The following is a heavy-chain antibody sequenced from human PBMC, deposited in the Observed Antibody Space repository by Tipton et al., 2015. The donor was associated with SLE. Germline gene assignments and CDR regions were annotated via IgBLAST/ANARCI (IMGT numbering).Heavy chain of an antibody. D-gene: IGHD1-26*01. V-gene: IGHV4-59*01. CDR2: TYYSGST. J-gene: IGHJ4*02. CDR3: ARDRGGSFLFDY. Sequence: TLSLTCTVSGGSISSYYWSWIRQPPGKGLEWVGYTYYSGSTNYNPSLKSRVTISVDTSKNQFSLKLRSVTAADTAVYYCARDRGGSFLFDYWGQGTLVTVSS. CDR1: GGSISSYY.